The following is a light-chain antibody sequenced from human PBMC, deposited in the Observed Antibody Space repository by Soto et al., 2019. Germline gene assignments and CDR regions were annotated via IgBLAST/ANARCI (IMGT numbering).Light chain of an antibody. J-gene: IGKJ1*01. CDR3: HQYNDWPRT. Sequence: EIVVTQSPATLSVSPGERATLSCRASQSLDSNLAWYQQKPGRAPRLLIYGASTRAAGVPARFSGSGSETEFTLTISSLQSEDFAVYYCHQYNDWPRTFGPGTKVDTK. CDR1: QSLDSN. V-gene: IGKV3-15*01. CDR2: GAS.